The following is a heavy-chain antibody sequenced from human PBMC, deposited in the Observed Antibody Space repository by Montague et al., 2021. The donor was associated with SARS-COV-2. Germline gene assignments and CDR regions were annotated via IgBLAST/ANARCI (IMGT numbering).Heavy chain of an antibody. CDR1: GGSISSGGYY. D-gene: IGHD2-21*02. V-gene: IGHV4-31*03. Sequence: TLSLTCTVSGGSISSGGYYWSWIRQHPGRGLEWIGYIHYSGSTYYNPSLKSRVTISVGTYKNQLSLRLSAVTAADTDVYYCARQPTLEYCGGDCYLDAFDIWGQGTMVTVSS. CDR2: IHYSGST. J-gene: IGHJ3*02. CDR3: ARQPTLEYCGGDCYLDAFDI.